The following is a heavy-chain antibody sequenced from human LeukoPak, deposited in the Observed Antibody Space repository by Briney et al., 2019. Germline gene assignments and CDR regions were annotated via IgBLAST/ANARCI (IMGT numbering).Heavy chain of an antibody. J-gene: IGHJ6*03. D-gene: IGHD3-9*01. V-gene: IGHV3-48*01. CDR1: GFTFSSYS. CDR2: ISSSSSTI. CDR3: ARVGGNYDILTGYYYYYYYMDV. Sequence: GGSLRLSCAASGFTFSSYSMNWVRQAPGKGQEWVSYISSSSSTIYYADSVKGRFTISRDNAKNSLYLQMNSLRAEDTAVYYCARVGGNYDILTGYYYYYYYMDVWGKGTTVTISS.